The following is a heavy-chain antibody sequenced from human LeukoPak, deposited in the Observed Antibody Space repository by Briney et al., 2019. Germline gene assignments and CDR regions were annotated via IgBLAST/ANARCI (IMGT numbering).Heavy chain of an antibody. CDR2: TYYRSKWYN. D-gene: IGHD6-13*01. CDR1: GDSVASNNDA. CDR3: ARSAGGTVDY. V-gene: IGHV6-1*01. J-gene: IGHJ4*02. Sequence: SQTLSLTCAISGDSVASNNDAWNWISQSPSRGLECLGRTYYRSKWYNDYAVSVKGRITINPDTSRNQFSLHLNSVTPEDSAVYYCARSAGGTVDYWGQGALVTVSS.